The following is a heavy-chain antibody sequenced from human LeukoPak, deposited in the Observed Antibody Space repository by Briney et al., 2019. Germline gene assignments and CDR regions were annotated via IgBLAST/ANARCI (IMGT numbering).Heavy chain of an antibody. Sequence: PPETLSLTCTVSGGSISSTSYYWGWIRQPPGEGLEWIGSIYYSGTTYYNPSLKSRVTISLDTSQNQFSLRLTSVTAADTAVYYCASQLGYGSGTYYNKLFDYWGQGTLLTVSS. CDR1: GGSISSTSYY. V-gene: IGHV4-39*01. J-gene: IGHJ4*02. D-gene: IGHD3-10*01. CDR2: IYYSGTT. CDR3: ASQLGYGSGTYYNKLFDY.